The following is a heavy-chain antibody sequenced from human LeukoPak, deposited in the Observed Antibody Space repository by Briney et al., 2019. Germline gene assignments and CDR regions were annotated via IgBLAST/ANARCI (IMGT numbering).Heavy chain of an antibody. CDR2: IRGSGGDI. CDR1: GLAFRNYA. CDR3: AKREAVAGTKGRSDGY. Sequence: PGGSLRLSCVASGLAFRNYAMTWVRQAPGKGLEWVSVIRGSGGDIRYADSVKGRFTISRDNSVNTLYLQMNSLRAEDTAVYYCAKREAVAGTKGRSDGYWGQGTLVTVSS. D-gene: IGHD6-19*01. V-gene: IGHV3-23*01. J-gene: IGHJ4*02.